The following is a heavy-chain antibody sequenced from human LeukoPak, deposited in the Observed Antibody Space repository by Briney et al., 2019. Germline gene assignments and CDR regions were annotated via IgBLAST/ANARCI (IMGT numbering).Heavy chain of an antibody. CDR2: ISSSGSTI. CDR1: GFTFSSYE. V-gene: IGHV3-48*03. J-gene: IGHJ3*02. CDR3: ARLHSGKNAFDI. D-gene: IGHD1-26*01. Sequence: GGSLRLSCAASGFTFSSYEMNWVRQAPGKGLEGVSYISSSGSTIYYADSVKGRFTISRDNAKNSLYLQMNSLRAEDTAVYYCARLHSGKNAFDIWGQGTMVTVSS.